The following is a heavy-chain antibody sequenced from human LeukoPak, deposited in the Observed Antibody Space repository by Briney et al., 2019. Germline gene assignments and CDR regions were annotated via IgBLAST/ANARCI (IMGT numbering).Heavy chain of an antibody. CDR2: IVVGSGNT. D-gene: IGHD3-16*02. J-gene: IGHJ5*02. CDR3: ARDLSITFGGVIANWFDP. Sequence: GTSVKVSCKASGFTFTSSAVQWVRQARGQRLEWIGWIVVGSGNTNYAQKFQERVTITRDMSTSTAYMELSSVTAADTAVYYCARDLSITFGGVIANWFDPWGQGTLVTVSS. CDR1: GFTFTSSA. V-gene: IGHV1-58*01.